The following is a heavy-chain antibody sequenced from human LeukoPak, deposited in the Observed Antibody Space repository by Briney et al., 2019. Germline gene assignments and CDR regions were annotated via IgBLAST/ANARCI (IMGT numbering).Heavy chain of an antibody. V-gene: IGHV3-30*04. CDR3: ARAGSGWYSGAFDY. D-gene: IGHD6-19*01. CDR1: GFTVSSDS. J-gene: IGHJ4*02. CDR2: ISYDGSNK. Sequence: GGSLRLSCTVSGFTVSSDSMSWVRQAPGKGLEWVAVISYDGSNKYYADSVKGRFTISRDNAKNSLYLQMNSLRAEDTAVYYCARAGSGWYSGAFDYWGQGTLVTVSS.